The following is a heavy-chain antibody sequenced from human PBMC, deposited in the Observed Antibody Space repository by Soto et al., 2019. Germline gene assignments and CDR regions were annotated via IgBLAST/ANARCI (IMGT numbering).Heavy chain of an antibody. D-gene: IGHD3-22*01. CDR3: AKYLDYYDSRGYYYHYYGMDV. CDR2: ISGSGGST. J-gene: IGHJ6*02. Sequence: EVQLLESGGGLVQPGGSLRLSCAASVFTFSSYDMSWVRQAPGKGLEWVSAISGSGGSTYYADSVKGRFTISRDNSKNTLYLQMNSLRAEDTAVYYCAKYLDYYDSRGYYYHYYGMDVWGQGTTVTVSS. V-gene: IGHV3-23*01. CDR1: VFTFSSYD.